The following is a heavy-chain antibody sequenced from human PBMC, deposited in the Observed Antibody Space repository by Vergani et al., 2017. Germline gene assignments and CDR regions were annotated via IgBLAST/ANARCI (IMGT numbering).Heavy chain of an antibody. CDR2: MYYSGST. Sequence: QVQLQESGPGLVKPSQTLSLTCTVSGGSITRGGYYWSWLRHHPGKGLEWIGYMYYSGSTYYNPSLKSRLTISVDTSKNQFSLKLSSVTAADTAVYYCARARPSGSYDSSGYYFDYWGQGTLVTVSS. CDR3: ARARPSGSYDSSGYYFDY. CDR1: GGSITRGGYY. D-gene: IGHD3-22*01. J-gene: IGHJ4*02. V-gene: IGHV4-31*03.